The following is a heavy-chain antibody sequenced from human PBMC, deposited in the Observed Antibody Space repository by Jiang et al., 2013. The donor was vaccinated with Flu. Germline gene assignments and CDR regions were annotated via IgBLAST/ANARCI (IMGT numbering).Heavy chain of an antibody. D-gene: IGHD3-10*01. V-gene: IGHV2-70*12. CDR3: AHSSPFYYNSGSRKAFDV. J-gene: IGHJ3*01. CDR1: GFSLSTSGMC. CDR2: IDWDDDK. Sequence: KPTQTLTLTCTFSGFSLSTSGMCVSWIRQPPGKALEWLALIDWDDDKYYSTSLKTRLTISKDTSKNQVVLTMTNMDPVDTATYYCAHSSPFYYNSGSRKAFDVWGQGTFITVSS.